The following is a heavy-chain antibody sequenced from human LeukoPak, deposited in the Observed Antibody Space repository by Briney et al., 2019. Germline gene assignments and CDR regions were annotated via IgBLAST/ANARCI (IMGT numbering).Heavy chain of an antibody. V-gene: IGHV3-30*18. CDR1: GFTFSSYG. D-gene: IGHD3-16*01. CDR2: ISYDGSNE. CDR3: AKNGGGLDY. J-gene: IGHJ4*02. Sequence: AGGSLRLSCAASGFTFSSYGMHWVRQAPGKGLEWVAVISYDGSNEYYADSVKGRFTISRDNSKNTLYLQMNSLRAEDTAVYYCAKNGGGLDYWGQGTLVTVSS.